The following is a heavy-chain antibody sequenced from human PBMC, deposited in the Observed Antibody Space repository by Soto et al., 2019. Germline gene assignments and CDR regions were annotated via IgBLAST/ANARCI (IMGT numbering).Heavy chain of an antibody. Sequence: ESGGGLVKPGGSLRLSCAASGFTFSSYSMNWARQAPGQGLEWVSSISSSSSYIYYADSVKGRFTISRDNAKNSLYLQMNSLRDEDTAVYYCASDLWFGELNQYYSYYYMGVWGKGTTLTVSS. V-gene: IGHV3-21*01. D-gene: IGHD3-10*01. CDR1: GFTFSSYS. J-gene: IGHJ6*03. CDR2: ISSSSSYI. CDR3: ASDLWFGELNQYYSYYYMGV.